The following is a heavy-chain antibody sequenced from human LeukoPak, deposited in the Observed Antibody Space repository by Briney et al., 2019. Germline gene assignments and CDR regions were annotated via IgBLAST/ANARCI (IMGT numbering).Heavy chain of an antibody. J-gene: IGHJ4*02. CDR3: ASHFMPNFDY. CDR1: GFTFSSYG. Sequence: GGSLRLSCAASGFTFSSYGMHWVRQAPGKGLEWVAFIRYDGSNKYYADSVKGRFTTSRDNSKNTLYLQMNSLRAEDTAVYYCASHFMPNFDYWGQGTLVTVSS. CDR2: IRYDGSNK. V-gene: IGHV3-30*02. D-gene: IGHD2-2*01.